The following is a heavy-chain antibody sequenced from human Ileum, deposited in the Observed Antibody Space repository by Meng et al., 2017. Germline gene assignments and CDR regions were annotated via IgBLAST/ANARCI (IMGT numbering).Heavy chain of an antibody. CDR2: IYPDESDI. D-gene: IGHD2-15*01. CDR1: GYSFNKYW. Sequence: GESLKISCKGSGYSFNKYWIGWVRQMPGKGLEWMGIIYPDESDIRYSPSFQVQVTISVDRSSGTAYLQWNSLKASDTAMYYCARHGLWGCSDRCYTSFFYYGMDVWGQGTTVTVSS. V-gene: IGHV5-51*01. J-gene: IGHJ6*01. CDR3: ARHGLWGCSDRCYTSFFYYGMDV.